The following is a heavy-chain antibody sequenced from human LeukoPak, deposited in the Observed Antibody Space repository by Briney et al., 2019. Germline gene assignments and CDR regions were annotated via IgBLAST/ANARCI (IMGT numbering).Heavy chain of an antibody. CDR1: GYTFTDYY. CDR2: VDPEDGET. Sequence: ASVKVSCKVSGYTFTDYYIHWVQQAPGKGLEWMGPVDPEDGETIYAEKFQGRVTITADTSTDTAYMELSSLRSEDTAVYYCATDRRDGYTDPFDYWGQGTLVTVSS. CDR3: ATDRRDGYTDPFDY. V-gene: IGHV1-69-2*01. J-gene: IGHJ4*02. D-gene: IGHD5-24*01.